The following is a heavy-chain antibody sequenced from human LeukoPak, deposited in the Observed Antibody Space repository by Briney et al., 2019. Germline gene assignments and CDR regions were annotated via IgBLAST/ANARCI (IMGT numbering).Heavy chain of an antibody. CDR3: ARDQWHGARIDI. V-gene: IGHV4-31*03. CDR2: SHYTGST. Sequence: SETLSLTCTVSGGSISSGPYYWSWVRQHPGKGLEWIGYSHYTGSTYYNPSLKSRVTISVDTSKNQLSLEVTSVTAADTAVYYCARDQWHGARIDIWGQGTMVTVSS. D-gene: IGHD2-15*01. J-gene: IGHJ3*02. CDR1: GGSISSGPYY.